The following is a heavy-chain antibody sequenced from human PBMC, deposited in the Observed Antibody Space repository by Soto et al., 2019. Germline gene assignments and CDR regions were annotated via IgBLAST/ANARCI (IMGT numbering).Heavy chain of an antibody. J-gene: IGHJ4*02. V-gene: IGHV1-8*01. CDR1: GYNFTSYD. CDR2: MNPKSGNT. D-gene: IGHD6-13*01. Sequence: QVQLVQSGAEVKKPGASVKVSCKASGYNFTSYDINWVRQATGPGLEWMGWMNPKSGNTGYAQKFQGRVTTTRTTSISIAYMELSSLRSDDTAVYYCARVKGLAACGRTPVDYWGQGTLFTVSS. CDR3: ARVKGLAACGRTPVDY.